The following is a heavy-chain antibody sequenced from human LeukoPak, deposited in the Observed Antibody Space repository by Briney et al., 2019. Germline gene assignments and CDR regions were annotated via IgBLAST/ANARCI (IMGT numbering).Heavy chain of an antibody. CDR2: VYCSGST. J-gene: IGHJ3*01. CDR3: ARHRGYVGAFDV. Sequence: SETLTLTCTVSGGSSSGYYWSWIRQPPGKGLEWIGFVYCSGSTSYNPSLKSRVTISVDTSKNQFSLNLSSVTASETAVYYCARHRGYVGAFDVWGRGTMVTVSS. CDR1: GGSSSGYY. V-gene: IGHV4-59*08. D-gene: IGHD3-22*01.